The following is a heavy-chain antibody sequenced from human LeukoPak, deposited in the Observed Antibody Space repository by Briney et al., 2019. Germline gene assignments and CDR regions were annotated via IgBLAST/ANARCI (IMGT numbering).Heavy chain of an antibody. CDR3: ARAMVRGRYYYGMDV. CDR2: INPNSGGT. V-gene: IGHV1-2*02. CDR1: GYTFTGYY. D-gene: IGHD3-10*01. Sequence: ASVKVSCKASGYTFTGYYMHWVRQAPGQGLEWMGWINPNSGGTNYAQKLQGRVTMTRDTSISTAYMELGRLRSDDTAVYYCARAMVRGRYYYGMDVWGQGTTVTVSS. J-gene: IGHJ6*02.